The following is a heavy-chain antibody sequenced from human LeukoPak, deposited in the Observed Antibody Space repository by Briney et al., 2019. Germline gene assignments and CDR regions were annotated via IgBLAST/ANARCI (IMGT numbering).Heavy chain of an antibody. V-gene: IGHV3-49*04. CDR2: IRSKAYGGTT. CDR3: TRAIKRQSTMIVVVIGEEDAFDI. D-gene: IGHD3-22*01. CDR1: GFTFGDYA. Sequence: GRSLRPSCTASGFTFGDYAMSWVRQAPGKGLEWVGFIRSKAYGGTTEYAASVKGRFTISRDDSKSIAYLQMNSLKTEDTAVYYCTRAIKRQSTMIVVVIGEEDAFDIWGQGTMVTVSS. J-gene: IGHJ3*02.